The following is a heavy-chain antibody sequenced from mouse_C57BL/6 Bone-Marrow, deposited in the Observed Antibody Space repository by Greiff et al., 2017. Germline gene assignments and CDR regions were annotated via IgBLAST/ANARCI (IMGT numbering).Heavy chain of an antibody. CDR3: ARSGGYSPYWYFDV. CDR2: ITPYNGDT. V-gene: IGHV1-20*01. J-gene: IGHJ1*03. Sequence: EVQLQESGPELVKPGDSVKISCKASGYSFTGYFMNWVMQSHGKSLEWIGRITPYNGDTFYNQKFKGKATLTVDKSSSTAHMELRSLTSEDSAVYYCARSGGYSPYWYFDVWGTGTTVTVSS. D-gene: IGHD2-3*01. CDR1: GYSFTGYF.